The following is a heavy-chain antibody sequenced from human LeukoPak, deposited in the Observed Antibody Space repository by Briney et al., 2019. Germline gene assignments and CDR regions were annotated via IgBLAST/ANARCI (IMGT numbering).Heavy chain of an antibody. CDR2: ISVSGGST. J-gene: IGHJ4*02. Sequence: GGSLRLSCAASGFTFSSYAMSWVGQAPGKGLEWVSCISVSGGSTYYADSVKGRFTISRDNAKNTLYLQMNSLRAEHTAVYYCANYDYVWGSYRHFDYWGQGTLVTVSS. CDR1: GFTFSSYA. V-gene: IGHV3-23*01. D-gene: IGHD3-16*02. CDR3: ANYDYVWGSYRHFDY.